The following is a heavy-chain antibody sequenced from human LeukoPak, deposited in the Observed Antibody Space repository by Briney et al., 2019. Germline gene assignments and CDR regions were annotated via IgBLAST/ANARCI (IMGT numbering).Heavy chain of an antibody. D-gene: IGHD6-19*01. J-gene: IGHJ6*02. CDR3: APVAVAGTFDGMDV. Sequence: GASVKVSCKASGGTFISCTITWVRQAPGQGLEWMGRIIPILGIANYAQKFQGRVTITADKSTSTAYMELSSLRSEDTAVYYCAPVAVAGTFDGMDVWGQGTTVTVSS. CDR1: GGTFISCT. V-gene: IGHV1-69*02. CDR2: IIPILGIA.